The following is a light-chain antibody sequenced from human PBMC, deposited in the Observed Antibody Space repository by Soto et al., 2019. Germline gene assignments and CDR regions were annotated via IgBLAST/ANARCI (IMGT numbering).Light chain of an antibody. CDR3: RSYTSTTTLWV. V-gene: IGLV2-14*01. CDR1: SSDVGGYNY. J-gene: IGLJ3*02. Sequence: QSALTQPASVSGSPGQSITISCTGTSSDVGGYNYVSWYQQHPGKAPKLMIYEVNNRPSGVSNRFSGSKSGNTASLTISRLQAEDEADYYCRSYTSTTTLWVFGGGTQLTVL. CDR2: EVN.